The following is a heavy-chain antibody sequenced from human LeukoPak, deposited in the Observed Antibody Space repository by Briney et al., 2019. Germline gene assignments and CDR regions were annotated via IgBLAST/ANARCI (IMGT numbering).Heavy chain of an antibody. Sequence: GASVKVSCKASGYTFTSYYMHWVRQAPGQGLEWMGIINPSGGSTSYAQKFQGRVTMTRDMSTSAVYMELSSLRSEDTAVYYCARGGSTSDYYYYYMDVWGKGTTVTVSS. J-gene: IGHJ6*03. V-gene: IGHV1-46*01. D-gene: IGHD2-2*01. CDR1: GYTFTSYY. CDR3: ARGGSTSDYYYYYMDV. CDR2: INPSGGST.